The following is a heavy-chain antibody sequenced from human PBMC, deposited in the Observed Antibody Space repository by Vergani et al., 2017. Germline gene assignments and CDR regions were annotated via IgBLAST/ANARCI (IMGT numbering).Heavy chain of an antibody. CDR2: INPSGGST. D-gene: IGHD3-16*02. CDR1: GYTFTSYY. CDR3: AREGFYDYVWGSYRLRGGYYFDY. Sequence: QVQLVQSGAEVKKPGASVKVSCQASGYTFTSYYIHWVRQAPGQGLEWMGIINPSGGSTNYAQKFQGRVTMTRDTSTSTVFMELSSLRSEDTAVYYCAREGFYDYVWGSYRLRGGYYFDYWGQGTLVTVSS. V-gene: IGHV1-46*01. J-gene: IGHJ4*02.